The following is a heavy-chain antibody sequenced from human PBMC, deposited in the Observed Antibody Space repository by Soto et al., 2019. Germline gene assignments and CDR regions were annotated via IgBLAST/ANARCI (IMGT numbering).Heavy chain of an antibody. CDR2: INPNSGGT. V-gene: IGHV1-2*04. CDR3: ARGEGGPRWGSIDY. CDR1: GYTFTGYY. J-gene: IGHJ4*02. D-gene: IGHD2-21*01. Sequence: ASVKVSCKASGYTFTGYYMHWVRQAPGQGLEWMGWINPNSGGTNYAQKFQGWVTITRDTSISTAYMELSRLRSDDTAVYYCARGEGGPRWGSIDYWGQGTLVTVSS.